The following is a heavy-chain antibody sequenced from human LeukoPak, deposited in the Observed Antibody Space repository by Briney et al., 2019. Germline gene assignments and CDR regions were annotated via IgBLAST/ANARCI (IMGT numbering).Heavy chain of an antibody. Sequence: ASVKVSCKASGYTFTSYYMHWVRQAPGQGLEWMGIINPSGGSTSYAQKFQGRVTMTRDTSKNQFSLKLSSVTAADTAVYYCARRSNWGLWIDYWGQGTLVTVSS. CDR1: GYTFTSYY. D-gene: IGHD7-27*01. CDR3: ARRSNWGLWIDY. V-gene: IGHV1-46*01. CDR2: INPSGGST. J-gene: IGHJ4*02.